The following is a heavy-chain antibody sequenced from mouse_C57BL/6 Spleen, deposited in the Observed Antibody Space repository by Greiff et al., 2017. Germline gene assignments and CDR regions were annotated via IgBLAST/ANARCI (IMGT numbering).Heavy chain of an antibody. J-gene: IGHJ4*01. CDR1: GYTFTSYW. CDR2: INPSNGGT. Sequence: VQLQQPGTELVKPGASVKLSCKASGYTFTSYWMHWVKQRPGQGLAWIGNINPSNGGTTYNEKFKSQATLTVDNSSSTAYMQLSSLTSEDSAVYYCARWGYGYDGAMDYWGQGTSVTVSS. CDR3: ARWGYGYDGAMDY. D-gene: IGHD2-2*01. V-gene: IGHV1-53*01.